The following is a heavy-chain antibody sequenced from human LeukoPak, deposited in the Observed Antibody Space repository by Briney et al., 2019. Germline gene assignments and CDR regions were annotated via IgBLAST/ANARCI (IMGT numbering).Heavy chain of an antibody. CDR1: GFTFSSYA. V-gene: IGHV3-23*01. Sequence: GGSLRLSCAASGFTFSSYAMSWVRQAPGKGLEWVSAISGSGGSTYYADSVKGRFTISRDNSKNTLYLQMNSLRAEDTAVYYCASEVGYCSSTSCYGMYYYYYGMDVWGKGTTVTVSS. D-gene: IGHD2-2*01. CDR2: ISGSGGST. J-gene: IGHJ6*04. CDR3: ASEVGYCSSTSCYGMYYYYYGMDV.